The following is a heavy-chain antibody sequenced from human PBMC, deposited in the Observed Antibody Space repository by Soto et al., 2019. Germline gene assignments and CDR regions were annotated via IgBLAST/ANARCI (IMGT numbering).Heavy chain of an antibody. CDR3: ARDSVSYQFDGMDV. D-gene: IGHD1-26*01. Sequence: SETLSLTCTVSGGSISSGDYYWSWTRQPPGKGLEWIGYIYYSGSTYYNPSLKSRVTISVDTSKNQFSLKLSSVTAADTAVYYCARDSVSYQFDGMDVWGQGTTVTVSS. V-gene: IGHV4-30-4*01. CDR1: GGSISSGDYY. CDR2: IYYSGST. J-gene: IGHJ6*02.